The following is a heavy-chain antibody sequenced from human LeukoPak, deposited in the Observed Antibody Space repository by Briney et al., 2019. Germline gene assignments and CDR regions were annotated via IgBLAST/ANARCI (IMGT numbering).Heavy chain of an antibody. Sequence: GGSLRLSCAASGFTVSSNYMSWVCQAPGKGLEWVSVIYSGGSTYYADSVKGRFAISRHNSKNTLYLQMNSLRAEDTAVYYCARAVDTAMALDYWGQGTLVTVSS. CDR2: IYSGGST. CDR3: ARAVDTAMALDY. D-gene: IGHD5-18*01. CDR1: GFTVSSNY. V-gene: IGHV3-53*04. J-gene: IGHJ4*02.